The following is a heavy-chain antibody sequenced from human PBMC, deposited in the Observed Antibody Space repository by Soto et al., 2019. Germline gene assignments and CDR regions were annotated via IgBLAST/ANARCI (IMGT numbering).Heavy chain of an antibody. Sequence: ASVKVSCKASGYTFTSYAMHWVRQAPGQRLEWMGWINAGNGNTKYSQKFQGRVTITRDTSASTAYMELSSLRSEETAVYYCAKELPPYYYYGMDVWGQGTTVPVSS. CDR1: GYTFTSYA. CDR3: AKELPPYYYYGMDV. J-gene: IGHJ6*02. CDR2: INAGNGNT. D-gene: IGHD1-7*01. V-gene: IGHV1-3*01.